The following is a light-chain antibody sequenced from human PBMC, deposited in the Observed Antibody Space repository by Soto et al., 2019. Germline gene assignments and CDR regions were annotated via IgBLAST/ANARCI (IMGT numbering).Light chain of an antibody. Sequence: IQLTQSPSSLSASVGDRVTITCRASQGISSYLAWYQQKPGKAPKLLIYGASILQSGVPSRFSGGGSGTDFTLTIDRLQPEDFATYYCQQVDVYPSTFGGGTKVDIK. CDR1: QGISSY. CDR3: QQVDVYPST. V-gene: IGKV1-9*01. J-gene: IGKJ4*01. CDR2: GAS.